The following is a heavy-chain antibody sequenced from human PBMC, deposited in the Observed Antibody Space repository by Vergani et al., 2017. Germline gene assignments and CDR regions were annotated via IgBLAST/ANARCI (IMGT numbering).Heavy chain of an antibody. Sequence: QVQLQESGPGLVKPSQTLSLTCTVSGGSISSGSYYWSWIRQPAGKGLEWIGRIYTSGSTYYNPSLKSRVTISVDTSKNQFSLKLSSVTAADTAVYYCARGRGNYADLDYWGQGTLVTVSS. CDR1: GGSISSGSYY. D-gene: IGHD1-7*01. CDR2: IYTSGST. V-gene: IGHV4-61*02. J-gene: IGHJ4*02. CDR3: ARGRGNYADLDY.